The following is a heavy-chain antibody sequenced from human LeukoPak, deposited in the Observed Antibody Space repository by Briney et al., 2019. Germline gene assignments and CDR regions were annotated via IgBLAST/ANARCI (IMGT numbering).Heavy chain of an antibody. Sequence: SETLSLTCTVSGGSISSSSYYWGWIRQPPGKGLEWIGSMYYSGSTYYNPSLKSRVTISVDTSKNQFSLRLSSVTAADTAVYYCAKGLRYLSFNDAFDIWGQGTMVTVSS. CDR3: AKGLRYLSFNDAFDI. V-gene: IGHV4-39*01. D-gene: IGHD3-9*01. CDR2: MYYSGST. CDR1: GGSISSSSYY. J-gene: IGHJ3*02.